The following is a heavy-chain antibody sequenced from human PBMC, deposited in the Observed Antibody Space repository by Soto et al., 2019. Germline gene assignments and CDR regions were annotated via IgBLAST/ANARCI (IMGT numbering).Heavy chain of an antibody. CDR3: ARSNSSGWYQNYFDY. J-gene: IGHJ4*02. D-gene: IGHD6-19*01. V-gene: IGHV3-11*01. CDR2: ISSSGSTI. CDR1: GFTFSDYY. Sequence: GGSLRLSCAASGFTFSDYYMSWIRQAPGEGLEWVSYISSSGSTIYYADSEKGRFTISRDNAKNSLYLQMNSLRAEDTAVYYCARSNSSGWYQNYFDYWGQGTLVT.